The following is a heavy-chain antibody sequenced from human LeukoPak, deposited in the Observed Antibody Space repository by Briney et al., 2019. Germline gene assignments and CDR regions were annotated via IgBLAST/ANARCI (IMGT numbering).Heavy chain of an antibody. CDR3: ARTFYDTLDSDAFDF. Sequence: ASVKVSCKASGYTFTGYYMHWVRQAPGQGLEWMGWINPDSGGTDNAQKFQGRVTMTRDTSISTAYMELSRLRSDDTAVYYCARTFYDTLDSDAFDFWGQGTMVIVSS. D-gene: IGHD2/OR15-2a*01. J-gene: IGHJ3*01. CDR1: GYTFTGYY. CDR2: INPDSGGT. V-gene: IGHV1-2*02.